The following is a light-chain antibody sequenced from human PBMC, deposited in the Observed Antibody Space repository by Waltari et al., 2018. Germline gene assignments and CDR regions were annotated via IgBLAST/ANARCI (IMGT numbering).Light chain of an antibody. V-gene: IGLV3-19*01. CDR3: NSRDSSGNHYV. CDR2: CKN. J-gene: IGLJ1*01. CDR1: SLRSYY. Sequence: SSELTQDPAVSVALGQTVRITCQGDSLRSYYASWYQQKPGQAPVLVFYCKNNRHSGIPDRFSGSSSGNPAALTITGAQAEDESDYYCNSRDSSGNHYVFGTGTKVTVL.